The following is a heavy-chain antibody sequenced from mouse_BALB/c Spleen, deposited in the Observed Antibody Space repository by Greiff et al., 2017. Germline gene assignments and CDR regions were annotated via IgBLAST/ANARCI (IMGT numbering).Heavy chain of an antibody. CDR1: GYSITSGYY. D-gene: IGHD2-14*01. Sequence: VQLQQSGPGLVKPSQSLSLTCSVTGYSITSGYYWTWIRQFPGNKLEWMGYISYDGSNNYNPSLKNRISITRDTSKNQFFLKFNSVTTEDTATYYCARDQDDRYDGAWFAYWGQGTLVTVSA. CDR3: ARDQDDRYDGAWFAY. V-gene: IGHV3-6*02. J-gene: IGHJ3*01. CDR2: ISYDGSN.